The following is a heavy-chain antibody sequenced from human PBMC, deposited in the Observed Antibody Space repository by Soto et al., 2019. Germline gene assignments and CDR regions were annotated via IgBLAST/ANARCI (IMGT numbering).Heavy chain of an antibody. V-gene: IGHV3-15*07. CDR1: GFTFSDAW. Sequence: EVQLVESGGGLVKPGGSLRLSCAASGFTFSDAWMMWVRQAPGKGLEWVGRIKSRTDGGTTDYAPAVEGRFTISRDDSRDTLYLQMNSLKTEDSALYYCLRGQLSGDYNDYWGQGTMVTVSS. CDR3: LRGQLSGDYNDY. CDR2: IKSRTDGGTT. D-gene: IGHD1-26*01. J-gene: IGHJ4*02.